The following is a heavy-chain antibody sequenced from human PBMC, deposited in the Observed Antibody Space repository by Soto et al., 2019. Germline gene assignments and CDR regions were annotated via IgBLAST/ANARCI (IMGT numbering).Heavy chain of an antibody. D-gene: IGHD1-20*01. J-gene: IGHJ5*02. Sequence: GASVKVSCKASGYTFTGYYMHWVRQAPGQGLEWMGWINPNSGGTNYAQKCQGRVTMTRDTSISTAYMELSRLRSDDTAVYYCAREANWNQNWFDPWGQGTLVTVSS. CDR1: GYTFTGYY. CDR2: INPNSGGT. V-gene: IGHV1-2*02. CDR3: AREANWNQNWFDP.